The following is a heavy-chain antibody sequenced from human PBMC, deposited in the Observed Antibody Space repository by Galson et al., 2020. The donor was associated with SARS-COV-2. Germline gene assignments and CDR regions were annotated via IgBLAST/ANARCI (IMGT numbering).Heavy chain of an antibody. Sequence: SETLSLTCTVSGFSIGSGGYYCSWIRQHPGKGLEWIGYIYYSGSTYYNPSLKSRVTISLDTSMNQFSLKLSSVTAADTAVYFCARAPYHYDSSGYPLDNAFDVWGQGTVVTVSS. V-gene: IGHV4-31*03. D-gene: IGHD3-22*01. CDR3: ARAPYHYDSSGYPLDNAFDV. J-gene: IGHJ3*01. CDR1: GFSIGSGGYY. CDR2: IYYSGST.